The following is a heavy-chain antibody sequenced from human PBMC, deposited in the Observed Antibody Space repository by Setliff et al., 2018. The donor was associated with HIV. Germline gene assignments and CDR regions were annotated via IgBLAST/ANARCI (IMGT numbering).Heavy chain of an antibody. Sequence: SETLSLTCAVYGGTFSGYYWSWIRQPPGERLEWIGEVNHRGSTNYNPSLESRLTISVDTSKNQFSLKLRSVSAVDTAVYYCARFFGAIDYWGRGTLVTVSS. CDR2: VNHRGST. D-gene: IGHD3-3*01. CDR3: ARFFGAIDY. V-gene: IGHV4-34*01. J-gene: IGHJ4*02. CDR1: GGTFSGYY.